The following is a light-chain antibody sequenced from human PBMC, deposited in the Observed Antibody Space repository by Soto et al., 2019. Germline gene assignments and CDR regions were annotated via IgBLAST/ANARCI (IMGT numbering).Light chain of an antibody. CDR2: DAS. J-gene: IGKJ4*01. CDR3: QQRSDWPLT. V-gene: IGKV3-11*01. Sequence: ELVLTQSPATLSLSPGERATLSCRASQSVSSYLAWYQQKPGQAPRLLVYDASTRATGIPARFSGSGSGTDFTLSINSLEPEDFAVYFCQQRSDWPLTFGGGTKVEIK. CDR1: QSVSSY.